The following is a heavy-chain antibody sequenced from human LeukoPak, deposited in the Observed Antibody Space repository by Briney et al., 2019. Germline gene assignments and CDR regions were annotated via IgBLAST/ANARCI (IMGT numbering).Heavy chain of an antibody. J-gene: IGHJ4*02. CDR2: INEDGSTT. CDR3: ARDVAGGSGSPDY. D-gene: IGHD3-10*01. CDR1: GFTFSRYW. Sequence: PGGSLRLSCAASGFTFSRYWMHWVRQAPGKGLVWVSRINEDGSTTNYADSVKGRFTISRDNAKNTLYLQMNSLRAEDTAVYYCARDVAGGSGSPDYWGQGTLVTVSS. V-gene: IGHV3-74*01.